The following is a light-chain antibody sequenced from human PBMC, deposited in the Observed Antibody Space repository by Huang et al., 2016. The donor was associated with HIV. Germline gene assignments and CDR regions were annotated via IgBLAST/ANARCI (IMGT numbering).Light chain of an antibody. CDR3: QQYYRLPQT. CDR1: QSVLYCSNSKNY. J-gene: IGKJ1*01. Sequence: DIVMTQSPDSLTVSLGESATIKCRSSQSVLYCSNSKNYLALFQQKPGRAPRLLIYWASARESGVPDRRSGSASETDFTLTIDRLEAEDGAIYYCQQYYRLPQTFGQGTRVEIK. V-gene: IGKV4-1*01. CDR2: WAS.